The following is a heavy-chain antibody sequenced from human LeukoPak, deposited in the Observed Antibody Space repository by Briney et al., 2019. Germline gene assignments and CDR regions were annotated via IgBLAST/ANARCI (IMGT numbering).Heavy chain of an antibody. V-gene: IGHV3-23*01. Sequence: GGSLRLSCAASGFTFSIYAMNWVRQAPGEGLEWVSAISGSGGSTYHADSVKGRFTISRDNSKNTLFLQMNSLRAEDAAVYYCAKGRGIAARPDYFDYWGQGTLVTVSS. D-gene: IGHD6-6*01. CDR3: AKGRGIAARPDYFDY. CDR2: ISGSGGST. J-gene: IGHJ4*02. CDR1: GFTFSIYA.